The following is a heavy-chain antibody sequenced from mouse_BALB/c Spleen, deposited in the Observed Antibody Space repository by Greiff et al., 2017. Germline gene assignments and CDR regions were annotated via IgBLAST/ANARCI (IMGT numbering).Heavy chain of an antibody. Sequence: VQLQQSGPELVKPGASVKIPCKASGYTFTDYNMDWVKQSHGKSLEWIGDINPNNGGTIYNQKFKGKATLTVDKSSSTAYMELRSLTSEDTAVYYCARRGYSDYDEGYYVDKGGQGTTLSVSS. CDR1: GYTFTDYN. J-gene: IGHJ2*01. CDR3: ARRGYSDYDEGYYVDK. V-gene: IGHV1-18*01. CDR2: INPNNGGT. D-gene: IGHD2-4*01.